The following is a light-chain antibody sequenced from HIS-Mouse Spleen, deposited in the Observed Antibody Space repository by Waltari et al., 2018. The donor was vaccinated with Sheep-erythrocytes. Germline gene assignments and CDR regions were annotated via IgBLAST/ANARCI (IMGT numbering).Light chain of an antibody. V-gene: IGLV3-1*01. CDR2: QDS. CDR3: QAWDSSTAWNVV. Sequence: SYELTQPPSVSVSPGQTASITCSGDKLGDKYACWYQQKPGQSPVLVIYQDSKRPSGMPERVSGCNSGNTATLTISGTQAMDEADYYCQAWDSSTAWNVVFGGGTKLTVL. J-gene: IGLJ2*01. CDR1: KLGDKY.